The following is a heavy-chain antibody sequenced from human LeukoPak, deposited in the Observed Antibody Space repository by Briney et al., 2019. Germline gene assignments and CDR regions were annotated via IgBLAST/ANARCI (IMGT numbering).Heavy chain of an antibody. CDR3: ARGAVAGSPLDY. J-gene: IGHJ4*02. V-gene: IGHV1-2*02. Sequence: ASVKVSCKASGYTFTSYGISWVRQAAGQGLEWMGWINPNSGGTNYAQKFQGRVTMTRDTSISTAYMELSRLRSDDTAVYYCARGAVAGSPLDYWGQGTLLTVSS. CDR2: INPNSGGT. CDR1: GYTFTSYG. D-gene: IGHD6-19*01.